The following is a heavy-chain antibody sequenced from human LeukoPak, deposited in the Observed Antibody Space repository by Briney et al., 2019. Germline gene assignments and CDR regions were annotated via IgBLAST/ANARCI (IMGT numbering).Heavy chain of an antibody. CDR1: GYTFTSYG. CDR2: ISAYNGNT. J-gene: IGHJ6*02. D-gene: IGHD3-9*01. Sequence: ASLKVSCKASGYTFTSYGISWVRQAPGQGLEWMGWISAYNGNTNYAQKLQGRVTMTTDTSTSTAYMELRSLRSDDTAVYYCAREGPGGYLTYSYYGMDVWGQGTTVTVSS. V-gene: IGHV1-18*01. CDR3: AREGPGGYLTYSYYGMDV.